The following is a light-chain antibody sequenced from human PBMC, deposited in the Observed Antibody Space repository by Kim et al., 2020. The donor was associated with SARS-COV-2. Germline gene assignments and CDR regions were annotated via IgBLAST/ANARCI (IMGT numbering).Light chain of an antibody. Sequence: EIVMTQSPAILSLSPGERGTLSCRASQNVSSRLAWYQQKFGQAPRLLIYGASTRAIGIPARFSGSGSQTEFILTIISLQSEDFAVYYCQQYNSWPTFGQGTKLEI. V-gene: IGKV3-15*01. J-gene: IGKJ2*01. CDR2: GAS. CDR3: QQYNSWPT. CDR1: QNVSSR.